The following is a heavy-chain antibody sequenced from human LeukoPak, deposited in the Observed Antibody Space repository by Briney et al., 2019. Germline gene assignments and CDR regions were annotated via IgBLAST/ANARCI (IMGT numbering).Heavy chain of an antibody. CDR2: IWYDGSNK. CDR3: ARDAYSSGWYAPHPYGMDV. CDR1: GFTFSSYG. Sequence: GGSLRLSCAASGFTFSSYGMHWVRQAPGKGLEWVAVIWYDGSNKYYADSVKSRFTISRDNSKNTLYLQMNSLRAEDTAVYYCARDAYSSGWYAPHPYGMDVWGQGTTVTVSS. J-gene: IGHJ6*02. D-gene: IGHD6-19*01. V-gene: IGHV3-33*01.